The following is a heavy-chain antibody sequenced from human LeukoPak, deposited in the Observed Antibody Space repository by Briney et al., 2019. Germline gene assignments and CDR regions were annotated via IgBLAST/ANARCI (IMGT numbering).Heavy chain of an antibody. CDR1: GYTFTGYY. CDR3: AREDTSGWYYFDY. J-gene: IGHJ4*02. V-gene: IGHV1-2*02. Sequence: GASVKVSCKASGYTFTGYYMHWVRQAPEQGLEWMGWINPNSGDTNYAQKFQGRVAMTRDTSITTAYMELSRLTSDDTAVYYCAREDTSGWYYFDYWGQGTLVTVSS. D-gene: IGHD6-19*01. CDR2: INPNSGDT.